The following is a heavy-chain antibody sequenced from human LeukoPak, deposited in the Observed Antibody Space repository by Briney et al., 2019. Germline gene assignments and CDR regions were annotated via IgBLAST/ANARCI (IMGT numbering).Heavy chain of an antibody. CDR1: GYTFTSYD. D-gene: IGHD3-3*01. CDR2: MNPNSGNT. V-gene: IGHV1-8*03. J-gene: IGHJ5*02. Sequence: ASVKVSCKASGYTFTSYDINWVRQATGQGLEWMGWMNPNSGNTGYAQKFQGRVTITRNTSISTAYMELSSLRSEDTAVYYCARGQQITIFGVVILVGWFDPWGQGILVTVSS. CDR3: ARGQQITIFGVVILVGWFDP.